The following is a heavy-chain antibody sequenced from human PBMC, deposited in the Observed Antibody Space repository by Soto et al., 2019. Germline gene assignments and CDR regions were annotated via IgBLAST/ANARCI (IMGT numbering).Heavy chain of an antibody. V-gene: IGHV1-18*01. CDR2: ISAYNGNT. J-gene: IGHJ6*02. CDR3: ARSNTVTTALYYYYYGMDV. CDR1: GYTFTSYG. D-gene: IGHD4-17*01. Sequence: GASVKVSCKASGYTFTSYGISWVRQAPGQGLEWMGWISAYNGNTNYAQKLQGRVTMTTDTSTSTAYMELRSLRSEDTAVYYCARSNTVTTALYYYYYGMDVWGQGTTVTVSS.